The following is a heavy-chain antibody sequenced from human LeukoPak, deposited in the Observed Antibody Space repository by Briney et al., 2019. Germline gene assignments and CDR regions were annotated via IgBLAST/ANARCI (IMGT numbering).Heavy chain of an antibody. CDR1: GYTFTNYG. J-gene: IGHJ4*02. Sequence: AASVKVSCKASGYTFTNYGISWVRQAPGQGLEWMGWISGYNGNTDYAQKLQGRVTMTTDTSTSTAYMELSSLRSEDTAVYYCARGGSYSSGWGSFDHWGQGTLVTVSS. D-gene: IGHD6-19*01. CDR3: ARGGSYSSGWGSFDH. CDR2: ISGYNGNT. V-gene: IGHV1-18*01.